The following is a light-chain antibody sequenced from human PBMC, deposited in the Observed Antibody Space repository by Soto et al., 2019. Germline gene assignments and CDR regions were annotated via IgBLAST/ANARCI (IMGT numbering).Light chain of an antibody. J-gene: IGKJ4*01. Sequence: DIQMTQSPSSVSASVGDRVTITCRASQGISNYLAWYQQKPGKVPKLLIYAASTLQSGVPSRFSGSGSGTDFTLTISSLQPEDVATYYCQKYNSVPSFGGGTKVEIK. V-gene: IGKV1-27*01. CDR1: QGISNY. CDR2: AAS. CDR3: QKYNSVPS.